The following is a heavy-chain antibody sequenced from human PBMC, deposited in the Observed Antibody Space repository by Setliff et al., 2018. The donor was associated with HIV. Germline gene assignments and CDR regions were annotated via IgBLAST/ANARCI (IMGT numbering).Heavy chain of an antibody. V-gene: IGHV4-59*01. J-gene: IGHJ3*02. CDR3: ARVATGPEAFDI. Sequence: LSLTCTVSGGSINNYYWSWIRQPPGRGLEWIGYVHSTGSTNCKSSLKSRVTISVDTSKNQFFLKLNSVTAADTAVYYCARVATGPEAFDIWGQGTMVTVSS. CDR1: GGSINNYY. D-gene: IGHD3-9*01. CDR2: VHSTGST.